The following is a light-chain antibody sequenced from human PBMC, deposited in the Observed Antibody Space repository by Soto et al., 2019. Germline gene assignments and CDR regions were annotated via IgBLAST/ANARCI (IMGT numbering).Light chain of an antibody. CDR1: SSDVGGYNY. V-gene: IGLV2-14*01. J-gene: IGLJ1*01. Sequence: QSALTQPASVSGSPGQSITISCTGTSSDVGGYNYVSWYQQHPGKAPKLMIYDVSNRPSGVSNRFSGSKSGNTASLTISGLQAEDEAAYYCSSYTRSSYVFVTGTKVTVL. CDR2: DVS. CDR3: SSYTRSSYV.